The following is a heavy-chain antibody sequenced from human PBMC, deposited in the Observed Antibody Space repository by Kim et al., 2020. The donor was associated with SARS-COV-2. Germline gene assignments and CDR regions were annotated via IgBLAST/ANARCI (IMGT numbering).Heavy chain of an antibody. CDR1: DASIKTGDYF. Sequence: SETLSLTCSVSDASIKTGDYFWSWVRQRPGKGLEWIGYIHYSGKVEYNPSLKARALISFDMSRTHVALRLSSVTAADTATYYCATDDARRRVAGGYYM. CDR3: ATDDARRRVAGGYYM. V-gene: IGHV4-31*03. CDR2: IHYSGKV. J-gene: IGHJ6*03. D-gene: IGHD2-15*01.